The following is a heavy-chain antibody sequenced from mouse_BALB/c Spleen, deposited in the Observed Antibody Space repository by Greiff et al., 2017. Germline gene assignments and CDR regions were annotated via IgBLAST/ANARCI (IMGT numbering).Heavy chain of an antibody. Sequence: EVMLVESGGGLVKPGGSLKLSCAASGFTFSSYTMSWVRQTPENRLEWVATISSGGSYSSYPDSVKGRFTISRDNSKNTLYLQMSSLKSEDTAMYYCTRDLQLTGPYFDVWGEGTTVTVSS. V-gene: IGHV5-6-4*01. CDR3: TRDLQLTGPYFDV. CDR1: GFTFSSYT. J-gene: IGHJ1*01. CDR2: ISSGGSYS. D-gene: IGHD4-1*01.